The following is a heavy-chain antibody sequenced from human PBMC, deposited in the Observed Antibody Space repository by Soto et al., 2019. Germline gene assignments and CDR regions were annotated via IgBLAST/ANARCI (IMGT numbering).Heavy chain of an antibody. Sequence: QVQLVQSGAEVKKPGSSVKVSCKASGGTFSSYTISWVRQAPGQGLEWMGRIIPILGIANYAQKFQGRVTITADKSTRTAYMELSSLRSEYTAVYYCAREHDGVVISDYYYMDVWGKGTKVTVSS. CDR3: AREHDGVVISDYYYMDV. D-gene: IGHD3-3*01. J-gene: IGHJ6*03. CDR1: GGTFSSYT. CDR2: IIPILGIA. V-gene: IGHV1-69*08.